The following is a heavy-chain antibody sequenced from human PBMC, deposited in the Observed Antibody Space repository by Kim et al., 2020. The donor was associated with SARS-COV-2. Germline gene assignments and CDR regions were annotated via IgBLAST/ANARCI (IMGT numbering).Heavy chain of an antibody. CDR3: ARGVGAAAGKYYFDY. D-gene: IGHD6-13*01. Sequence: ASVKVSCKASGYTFTGYYMHWVRQAPGQGLEWMGWINPNSGGTNYAQKFQGRVTITRDTSISTAYMELSRLRSDDTAVYYCARGVGAAAGKYYFDYWGQGTLVTVSS. V-gene: IGHV1-2*02. J-gene: IGHJ4*02. CDR2: INPNSGGT. CDR1: GYTFTGYY.